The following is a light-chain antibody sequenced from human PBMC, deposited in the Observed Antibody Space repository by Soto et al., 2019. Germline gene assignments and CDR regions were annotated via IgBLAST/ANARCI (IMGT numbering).Light chain of an antibody. CDR2: AAS. J-gene: IGKJ1*01. V-gene: IGKV1-39*01. Sequence: DIQMTQSPSSLSASVGDRVTITCRASQSINNCLSWFQQKPGQATKLLIYAASSLQSGVPSRFSGSGSGTDFILTIDSLQPEDFATYYCQQTYIAPATFGQGTKVGVK. CDR1: QSINNC. CDR3: QQTYIAPAT.